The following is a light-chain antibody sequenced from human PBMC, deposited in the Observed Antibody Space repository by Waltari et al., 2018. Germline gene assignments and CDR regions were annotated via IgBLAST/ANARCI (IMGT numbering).Light chain of an antibody. V-gene: IGKV1-5*03. CDR2: KVS. Sequence: DIQMTQSPSTLSPSVRDRFTIACRASQSVSDWLVWYQQKPVEAPKVLIYKVSSLENGVPPRFSGSGFGTEFNLTITSLQPDDFATYYCQHFFNYPYTFGQGTKLE. CDR3: QHFFNYPYT. CDR1: QSVSDW. J-gene: IGKJ2*01.